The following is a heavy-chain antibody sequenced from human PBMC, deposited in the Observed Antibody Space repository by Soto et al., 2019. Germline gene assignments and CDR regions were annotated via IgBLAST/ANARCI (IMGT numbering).Heavy chain of an antibody. D-gene: IGHD3-22*01. Sequence: GGSLRLSCAASGFTFSSYWMSWVRQAPGKGLEWVANIKQDGSEKYHVDSVKGRFTISRDNAKNSLYLQMNSLRAEDTAVYYCARGLYYDSSGYYLLPFDYWGQGTLVTVSS. V-gene: IGHV3-7*01. CDR2: IKQDGSEK. CDR1: GFTFSSYW. CDR3: ARGLYYDSSGYYLLPFDY. J-gene: IGHJ4*02.